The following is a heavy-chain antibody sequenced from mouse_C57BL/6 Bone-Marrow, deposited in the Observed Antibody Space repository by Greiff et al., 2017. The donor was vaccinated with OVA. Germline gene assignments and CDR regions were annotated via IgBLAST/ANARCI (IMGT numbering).Heavy chain of an antibody. Sequence: EVQLQQSGPELVKPGASVKISCKASGYTFTDYYMNWVKQSHGKSLEWIGDINPNNGGTSYNQKFKGKATLTVDKSSSTAYMELRSLTSEDSAVYYCARDSSGYNFDYWGQGTTLTVSS. D-gene: IGHD3-2*02. V-gene: IGHV1-26*01. J-gene: IGHJ2*01. CDR3: ARDSSGYNFDY. CDR2: INPNNGGT. CDR1: GYTFTDYY.